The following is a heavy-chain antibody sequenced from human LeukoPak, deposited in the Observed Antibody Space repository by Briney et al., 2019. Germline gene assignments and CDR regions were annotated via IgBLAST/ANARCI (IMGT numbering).Heavy chain of an antibody. CDR3: AKDGQRVLRFLEWLPQNYYYYYMDV. CDR2: ISGSGGRT. V-gene: IGHV3-23*01. Sequence: GGSLRLSCAASGFTVSRDGMSWVRQARGKGLEWVASISGSGGRTYYAASVKGRFTISRDNSKNTLYLQMNSLRAEDTAVYYCAKDGQRVLRFLEWLPQNYYYYYMDVWGKGTTVTVSS. J-gene: IGHJ6*03. D-gene: IGHD3-3*01. CDR1: GFTVSRDG.